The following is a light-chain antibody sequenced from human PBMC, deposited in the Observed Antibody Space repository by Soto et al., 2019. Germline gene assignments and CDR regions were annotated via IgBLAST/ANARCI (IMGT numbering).Light chain of an antibody. CDR2: SAS. CDR3: QQYGTSPFT. Sequence: EIVLTQSPGTLSLSPGDRATLSCRVSQIVSSTYLAWYQQKPGQAPRLLVYSASSRAAGVPDRFSGSGSGTEFSLTISRLEPEDFAVYFCQQYGTSPFTFGQGSKLEIK. CDR1: QIVSSTY. J-gene: IGKJ2*01. V-gene: IGKV3-20*01.